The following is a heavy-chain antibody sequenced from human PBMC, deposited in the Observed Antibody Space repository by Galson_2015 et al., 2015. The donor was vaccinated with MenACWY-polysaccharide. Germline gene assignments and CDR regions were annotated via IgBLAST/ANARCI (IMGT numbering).Heavy chain of an antibody. J-gene: IGHJ4*02. CDR3: AKMVQQTTKNDY. Sequence: LRLSCAASGLNFRNYGMHWVRQAPGKGLEWVAFIPYDGSNKYYPDSVKGRFTISRDNSKNTLYLQMNSLRVEDTAVYYCAKMVQQTTKNDYWGQGTPVTVSS. V-gene: IGHV3-30*02. CDR1: GLNFRNYG. CDR2: IPYDGSNK. D-gene: IGHD4-17*01.